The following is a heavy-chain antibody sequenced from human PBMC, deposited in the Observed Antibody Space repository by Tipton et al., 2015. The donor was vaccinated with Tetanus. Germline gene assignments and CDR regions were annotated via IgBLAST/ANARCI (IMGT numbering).Heavy chain of an antibody. CDR2: IKSNSDGGTT. CDR1: GLIFSNAW. Sequence: SLRLSCAASGLIFSNAWMNWVRQAPGKGLEWVGRIKSNSDGGTTNYAGSVKGRFSISRDDSKNTMYLQMNGLRPEDTAVYYCTTSGIVGPGKRVDYWGQGTLVTVSS. CDR3: TTSGIVGPGKRVDY. V-gene: IGHV3-15*07. J-gene: IGHJ4*02. D-gene: IGHD6-19*01.